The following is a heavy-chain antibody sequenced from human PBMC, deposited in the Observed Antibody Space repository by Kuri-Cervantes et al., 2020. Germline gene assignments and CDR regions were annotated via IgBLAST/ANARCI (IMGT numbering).Heavy chain of an antibody. D-gene: IGHD6-13*01. CDR1: GFTVSSNY. CDR2: IYSGGST. V-gene: IGHV3-53*01. J-gene: IGHJ3*02. Sequence: ETLSLTCAASGFTVSSNYMSWVRQAPGKGLEWVSVIYSGGSTYYADSVKGRFTISRDNPKNTLYLQMNNLRAEDTAVYYCAKDSSSWYGNDAFDIWGQGTMVTVSS. CDR3: AKDSSSWYGNDAFDI.